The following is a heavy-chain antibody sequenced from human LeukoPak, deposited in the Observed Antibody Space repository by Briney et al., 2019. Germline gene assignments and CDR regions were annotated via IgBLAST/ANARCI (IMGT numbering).Heavy chain of an antibody. CDR3: AREWRDGYNRYAFDI. Sequence: PGGSLRLSCAASGFTFSSYSMNWVRQAPGKGLEWVSSISSSSSSYIYYADSVKGRFTISRDNAKNSLYLQMNSLRAEDTAVYYCAREWRDGYNRYAFDIWGQGTMVTVSS. J-gene: IGHJ3*02. CDR2: ISSSSSSYI. V-gene: IGHV3-21*01. D-gene: IGHD5-24*01. CDR1: GFTFSSYS.